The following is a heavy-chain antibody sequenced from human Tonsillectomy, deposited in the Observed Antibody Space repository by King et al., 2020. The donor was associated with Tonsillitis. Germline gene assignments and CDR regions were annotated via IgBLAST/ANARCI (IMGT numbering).Heavy chain of an antibody. Sequence: VQLVESGGGLVQPGGSLRLSCAASGITFSNYAMTWVRQAPGKGLEWVSATSTSGATTYYADSVRGRFTISRDNSKNTLYPQMNSLRAEDTAVYYCATHDHGDYYYYMDVWGKGTTVTVSS. J-gene: IGHJ6*03. CDR2: TSTSGATT. CDR3: ATHDHGDYYYYMDV. D-gene: IGHD4-17*01. V-gene: IGHV3-23*04. CDR1: GITFSNYA.